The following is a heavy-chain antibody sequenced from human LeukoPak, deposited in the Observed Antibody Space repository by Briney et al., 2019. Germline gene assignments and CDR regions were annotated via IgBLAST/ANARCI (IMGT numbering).Heavy chain of an antibody. CDR3: ARAGRRTGTTSRRRGNFDY. J-gene: IGHJ4*02. D-gene: IGHD1-7*01. CDR1: GGSISSSSYY. V-gene: IGHV4-39*07. CDR2: INHSGST. Sequence: PSETLSLTCTVSGGSISSSSYYWSWIRQPPGKGLEWIGEINHSGSTNYNPSLKSRVTISVDTSKNQFSLKLSSVTAADTAVYYCARAGRRTGTTSRRRGNFDYWGQGTLVTVSS.